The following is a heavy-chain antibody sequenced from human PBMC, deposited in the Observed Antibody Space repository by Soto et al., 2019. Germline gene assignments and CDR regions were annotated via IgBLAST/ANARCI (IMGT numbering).Heavy chain of an antibody. D-gene: IGHD1-20*01. CDR3: ATVHNTSRSFDY. CDR1: GFTFNIYA. J-gene: IGHJ4*02. Sequence: GGSLRLSCAASGFTFNIYAMTWVRQAPGKGLEWVSTTGATGRTTYDSDAVKGRFTVSRDNSKNTLDLQMSNLRAEDTAVYYCATVHNTSRSFDYWGQGTLVTVSS. CDR2: TGATGRTT. V-gene: IGHV3-23*01.